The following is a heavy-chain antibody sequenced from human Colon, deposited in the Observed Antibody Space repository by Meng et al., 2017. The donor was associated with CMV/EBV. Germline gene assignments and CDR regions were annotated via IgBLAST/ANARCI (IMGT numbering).Heavy chain of an antibody. V-gene: IGHV3-21*01. CDR1: GFTFSSYS. CDR2: ISSSSSYI. J-gene: IGHJ4*02. CDR3: ARGNGVGIVATIDH. D-gene: IGHD5-12*01. Sequence: GESLKISWAASGFTFSSYSMNWGRPAPGKGLEWVSSISSSSSYIYYADSVKGRFTISRDHAKNSMYLQMNSLSSEDTAVYYCARGNGVGIVATIDHWGQGTLVTVSS.